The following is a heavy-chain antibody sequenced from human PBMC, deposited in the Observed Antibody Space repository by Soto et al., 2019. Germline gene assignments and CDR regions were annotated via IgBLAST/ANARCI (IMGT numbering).Heavy chain of an antibody. V-gene: IGHV1-2*02. Sequence: ASVKVSCKASGYTFTGYYMHWVRQAPGQGLEWMGWINPNSGGTNYAQKFQGRVTMTRYTSISTAYMELSRLRSDDTAVYYCARINSGDDYYYYYGMDVWGQGTTVTVSS. D-gene: IGHD3-10*01. CDR2: INPNSGGT. CDR1: GYTFTGYY. CDR3: ARINSGDDYYYYYGMDV. J-gene: IGHJ6*02.